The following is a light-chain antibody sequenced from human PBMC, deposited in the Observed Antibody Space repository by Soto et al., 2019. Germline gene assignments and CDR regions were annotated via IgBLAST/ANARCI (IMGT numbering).Light chain of an antibody. V-gene: IGLV2-14*01. CDR1: NSDVGGYNY. J-gene: IGLJ1*01. CDR2: EVS. CDR3: SSYTSSSTLYD. Sequence: QSVLTQPASVSGSPGQSITISCTGTNSDVGGYNYVSWYQQHPGKAPKLMIYEVSNRPSGVSNRFSGSKSGNTASLTISGLQAEDEADYYCSSYTSSSTLYDFGTGTKVTVL.